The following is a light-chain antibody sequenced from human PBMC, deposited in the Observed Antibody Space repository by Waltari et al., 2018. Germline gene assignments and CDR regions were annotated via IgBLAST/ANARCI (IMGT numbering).Light chain of an antibody. CDR1: QSVTNSY. V-gene: IGKV3-20*01. J-gene: IGKJ4*02. CDR3: QQCGTSPPT. CDR2: CAS. Sequence: EIVLTQSPGTLSLSPGEGATLYCRASQSVTNSYLAWYQHKPGQAPRLLIYCASNRATGIPDRFSGSGSGTDFILIINRLEPEDFAVYYCQQCGTSPPTFGGGTKVEIE.